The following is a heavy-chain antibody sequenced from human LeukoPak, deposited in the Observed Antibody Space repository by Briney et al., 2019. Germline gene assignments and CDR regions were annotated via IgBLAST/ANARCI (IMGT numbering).Heavy chain of an antibody. J-gene: IGHJ4*02. D-gene: IGHD5/OR15-5a*01. CDR1: GFSFSASS. Sequence: GGSLRLSCEASGFSFSASSMNWVRQAPGKGLEWVSSIFGDGPGLYYADSVKGRFTISRDNGKNSVYLEMNSLRDDDTAAYYCTREGGSTDAGFWGQGTLVTVSS. CDR3: TREGGSTDAGF. V-gene: IGHV3-21*06. CDR2: IFGDGPGL.